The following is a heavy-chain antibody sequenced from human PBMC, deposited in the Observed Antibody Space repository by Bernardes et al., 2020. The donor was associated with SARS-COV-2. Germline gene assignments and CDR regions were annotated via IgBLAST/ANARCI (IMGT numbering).Heavy chain of an antibody. CDR3: AKDRWAYSSVGWFDP. D-gene: IGHD6-19*01. J-gene: IGHJ5*02. CDR2: ISGSGGST. Sequence: GGSLRLSCAASGFTFSSYAMSWVRQAPGKGLEWVSAISGSGGSTYYADSVKGRFTISRDNSKNTLYLQMNSLRAEDTAVYYCAKDRWAYSSVGWFDPWGQGTLVTVSS. V-gene: IGHV3-23*01. CDR1: GFTFSSYA.